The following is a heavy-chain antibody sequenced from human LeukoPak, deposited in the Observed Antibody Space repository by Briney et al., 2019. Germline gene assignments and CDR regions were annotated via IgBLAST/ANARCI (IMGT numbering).Heavy chain of an antibody. D-gene: IGHD1-26*01. CDR2: ISSTSSTI. V-gene: IGHV3-48*01. J-gene: IGHJ5*02. Sequence: GGSLRLSCAASGFTFSSYSMNWVRQAPGKGLEWVSYISSTSSTIYYADSVKGRFTISRENAKNSLYLQMNSLRAEDTAVYYCARDRGGIYYSDCFDPWGQGTLVTVSS. CDR1: GFTFSSYS. CDR3: ARDRGGIYYSDCFDP.